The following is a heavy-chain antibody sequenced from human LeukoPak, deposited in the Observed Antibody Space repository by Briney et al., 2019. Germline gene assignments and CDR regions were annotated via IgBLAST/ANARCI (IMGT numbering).Heavy chain of an antibody. CDR2: IRYDGSNK. D-gene: IGHD2-2*01. V-gene: IGHV3-30*02. Sequence: GGSLRLSCAASGFTFSSYGMHWVRQAPGKGLEWVAFIRYDGSNKYYADSVKGRFTISRDNSKNTLYLQMNSLRAEDTAVYYCAEVGSTSYYYYYGMDVWGQGTTVTVSS. J-gene: IGHJ6*02. CDR1: GFTFSSYG. CDR3: AEVGSTSYYYYYGMDV.